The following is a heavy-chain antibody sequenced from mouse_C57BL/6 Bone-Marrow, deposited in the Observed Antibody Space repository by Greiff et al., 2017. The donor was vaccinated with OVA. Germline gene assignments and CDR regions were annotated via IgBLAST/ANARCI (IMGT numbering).Heavy chain of an antibody. CDR3: TTEVADYYAMDY. Sequence: VHVKQSGAELVRPGASVKLSCTASGFNIKDDYMHWVKQRPEQGLEWIGWIDPENGDTEYASKFQGKATITADTSSNTAYLQLSSLTSEDTAVYYCTTEVADYYAMDYWGQGTSVTVSS. CDR1: GFNIKDDY. D-gene: IGHD1-1*01. V-gene: IGHV14-4*01. CDR2: IDPENGDT. J-gene: IGHJ4*01.